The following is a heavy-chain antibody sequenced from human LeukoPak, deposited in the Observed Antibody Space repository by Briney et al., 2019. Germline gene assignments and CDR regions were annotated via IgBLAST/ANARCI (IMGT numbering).Heavy chain of an antibody. CDR2: IIPIFGTA. CDR3: ARPYCNGGSCHDYFDY. D-gene: IGHD2-15*01. CDR1: GGTFSSYA. V-gene: IGHV1-69*06. Sequence: GASVKVSCKASGGTFSSYAISWVRQAPGQGLEWMGGIIPIFGTANYAQKFQGRVTITADKSTSTAYMELSSLRSDDTAIYYCARPYCNGGSCHDYFDYWGQGTLVSVSS. J-gene: IGHJ4*02.